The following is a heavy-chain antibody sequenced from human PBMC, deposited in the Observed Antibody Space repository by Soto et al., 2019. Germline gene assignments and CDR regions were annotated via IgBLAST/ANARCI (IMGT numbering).Heavy chain of an antibody. Sequence: QVQLVEAGGGLVKPGGSLRLSCAASEFTFSDYYMTWIRQAPGKGLEWVSYISNSGSTIYYADSVKGRFTISRDNAKNSLYLQMNRLRADDTAVYYCARGLAYGDYGWLDPWGQGTLVTVSP. CDR2: ISNSGSTI. D-gene: IGHD4-17*01. J-gene: IGHJ5*02. V-gene: IGHV3-11*01. CDR1: EFTFSDYY. CDR3: ARGLAYGDYGWLDP.